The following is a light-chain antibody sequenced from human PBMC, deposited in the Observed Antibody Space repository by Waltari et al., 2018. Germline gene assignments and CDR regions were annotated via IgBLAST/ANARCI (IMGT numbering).Light chain of an antibody. CDR3: AAWDDSLSGWV. CDR2: RNN. Sequence: QSVLTQPPSASGTPGPRATISWSGSSSHIGSYYVDWYQQLPGTAPKLLIYRNNQRPSGVPDRFSGSKSGTSASLAISGLRSEDEADYYCAAWDDSLSGWVFGGGTKLTVL. CDR1: SSHIGSYY. V-gene: IGLV1-47*01. J-gene: IGLJ3*02.